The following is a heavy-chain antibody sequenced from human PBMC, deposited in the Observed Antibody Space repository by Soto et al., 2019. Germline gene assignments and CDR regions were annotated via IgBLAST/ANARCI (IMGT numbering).Heavy chain of an antibody. J-gene: IGHJ5*02. CDR3: ARGILYVQGFGNWFDP. CDR2: IYYSGST. V-gene: IGHV4-30-4*01. D-gene: IGHD3-16*01. CDR1: GGSISSGDYY. Sequence: PSETLSLTCTVSGGSISSGDYYWSWIRQPPGKGLEWIGYIYYSGSTYYNPSLKSRVTISVDTSKNRFSLKLSSVTAADTAVYYCARGILYVQGFGNWFDPWGQGTLVTVSS.